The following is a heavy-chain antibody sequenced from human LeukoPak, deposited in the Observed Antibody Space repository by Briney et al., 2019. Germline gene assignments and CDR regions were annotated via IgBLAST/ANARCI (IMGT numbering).Heavy chain of an antibody. CDR1: GGTFSSYA. D-gene: IGHD3-3*01. V-gene: IGHV1-69*05. CDR2: IIPIFGTA. CDR3: ARGARDLRFWGTGGY. J-gene: IGHJ4*02. Sequence: SVKVSCKASGGTFSSYAISWVRQAPGQGLEWMGGIIPIFGTANYAQKLQGRVTITTDESTSTAYMELSSLRSEDTAVYYCARGARDLRFWGTGGYWGQGILVTVSS.